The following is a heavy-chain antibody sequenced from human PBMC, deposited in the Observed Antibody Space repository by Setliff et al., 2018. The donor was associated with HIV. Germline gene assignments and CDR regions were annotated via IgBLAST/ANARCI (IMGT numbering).Heavy chain of an antibody. Sequence: SGPTLVNPTQTLTLTCTLSGFSLSTGGMRVSWIRQPPGKALEWLARIDWDDDKFYNTSLKTRLTVSKDTSRNQVVLTMTNMDPVDTATYYCASSYLGYCSSTSCYVESWGQGTLVTVSS. CDR2: IDWDDDK. J-gene: IGHJ5*02. V-gene: IGHV2-70*04. CDR3: ASSYLGYCSSTSCYVES. D-gene: IGHD2-2*01. CDR1: GFSLSTGGMR.